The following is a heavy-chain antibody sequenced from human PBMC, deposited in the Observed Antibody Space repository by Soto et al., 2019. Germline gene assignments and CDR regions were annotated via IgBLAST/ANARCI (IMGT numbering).Heavy chain of an antibody. CDR1: RFTFSSYA. V-gene: IGHV3-30-3*01. D-gene: IGHD6-13*01. CDR3: ARGAGSSWYVGPIDY. J-gene: IGHJ4*02. CDR2: ISYDGSNK. Sequence: QVPLVESGGGVVQPGRSLRLSCAASRFTFSSYAMHWVRQAPGKGLEWVAVISYDGSNKYYADSVKGRFTISRDNSKNPMYLQMNRLRAEDTAVYYCARGAGSSWYVGPIDYWGQGTLVTVSS.